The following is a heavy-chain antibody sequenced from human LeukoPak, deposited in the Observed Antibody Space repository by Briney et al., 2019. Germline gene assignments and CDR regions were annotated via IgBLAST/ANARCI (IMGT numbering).Heavy chain of an antibody. CDR2: IYYSGGT. J-gene: IGHJ5*02. V-gene: IGHV4-59*01. CDR1: GGSISSYY. D-gene: IGHD5-24*01. CDR3: ARDYRRDGYNYWFDP. Sequence: TSETLSLTCTVSGGSISSYYWSWIRQPPGKGLEWIGYIYYSGGTNYNPSLKSRVTISVDTSKNQFSLKLSSVTAADTAVYYCARDYRRDGYNYWFDPWGQGTLVTVSS.